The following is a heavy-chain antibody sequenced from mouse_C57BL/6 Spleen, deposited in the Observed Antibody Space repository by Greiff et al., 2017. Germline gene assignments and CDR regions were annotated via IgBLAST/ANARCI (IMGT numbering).Heavy chain of an antibody. CDR1: GYTFTSYG. CDR3: GNYVRYYALDY. Sequence: VQLQQSGAELARPGVSVKLSCKASGYTFTSYGISWVKQRTGQGLEWIGEIYPRSGNTYYNEKFKGKATLTADKSSSTAYMELRSLTSEDSAVYFWGNYVRYYALDYWGQGTSVTVSS. D-gene: IGHD1-1*01. J-gene: IGHJ4*01. CDR2: IYPRSGNT. V-gene: IGHV1-81*01.